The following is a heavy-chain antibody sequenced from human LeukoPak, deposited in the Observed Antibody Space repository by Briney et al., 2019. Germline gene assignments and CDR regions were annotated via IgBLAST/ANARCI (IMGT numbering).Heavy chain of an antibody. Sequence: SETLSLTCTVSGGSISSSSYYWGWIRQPPGKGLEWIGSIYYSGSTYYNPSLKSRVTISVDTSKNQFSLKLSSVTAADTAVYYCARVGRWNRAFDIWGQGTMVTVSS. CDR3: ARVGRWNRAFDI. D-gene: IGHD1-1*01. CDR1: GGSISSSSYY. J-gene: IGHJ3*02. CDR2: IYYSGST. V-gene: IGHV4-39*07.